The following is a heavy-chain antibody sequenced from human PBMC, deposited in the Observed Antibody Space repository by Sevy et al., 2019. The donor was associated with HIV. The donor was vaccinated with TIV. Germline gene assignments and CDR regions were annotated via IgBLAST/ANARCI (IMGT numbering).Heavy chain of an antibody. CDR1: GVTVSNNY. CDR3: VRVGSSGWFRYYGMDV. D-gene: IGHD6-19*01. CDR2: IYSGGDT. V-gene: IGHV3-53*01. Sequence: GGSLRLSCAASGVTVSNNYMTWVRQAPGKGLEWVSLIYSGGDTYYADSVKGRFTISRDNSKNTLYLQMNSLRAEDTAVYYCVRVGSSGWFRYYGMDVWGQGTTVTVSS. J-gene: IGHJ6*02.